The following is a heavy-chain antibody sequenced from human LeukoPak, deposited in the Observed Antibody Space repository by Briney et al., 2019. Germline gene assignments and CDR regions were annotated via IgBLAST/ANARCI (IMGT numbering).Heavy chain of an antibody. CDR3: ARDKVGITHY. D-gene: IGHD2-21*01. CDR2: IHYSGST. CDR1: GGSITSGNYY. Sequence: SETLSLTCTVSGGSITSGNYYWSWIRQHPGKGLEWIGYIHYSGSTYYNPSLKSRVSMSVDTSKNQFSLRLSSVTAADTAVYYCARDKVGITHYWGQGTLVTVSS. V-gene: IGHV4-31*03. J-gene: IGHJ4*02.